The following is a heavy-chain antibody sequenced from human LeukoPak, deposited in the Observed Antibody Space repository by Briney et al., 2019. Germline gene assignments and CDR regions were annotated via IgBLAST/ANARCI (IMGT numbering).Heavy chain of an antibody. CDR2: INPNSGGT. CDR3: ARDDGFCRGVACYGKFDY. V-gene: IGHV1-2*02. J-gene: IGHJ4*02. D-gene: IGHD2-15*01. Sequence: ASVTVSCKASGYTFTGYYLHWVRQAPAQGLDWMGWINPNSGGTNYAQKFQGRVNMTRDTSISTAYMELSRLTSDDTAVYYCARDDGFCRGVACYGKFDYWGQGTLVTVSS. CDR1: GYTFTGYY.